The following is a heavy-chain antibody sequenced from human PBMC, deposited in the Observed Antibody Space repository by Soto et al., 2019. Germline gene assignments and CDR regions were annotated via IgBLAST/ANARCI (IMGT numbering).Heavy chain of an antibody. CDR2: VYYSGRT. D-gene: IGHD3-3*02. CDR3: AGGTEQFHILCPFALSSLDS. Sequence: HVQPQGSGPGLVQPAQSLSLTCNVSGVSITSGDCHWNWIREVPGKGLEWIGSVYYSGRTSYKSSLKSRVTISRDTSANHFSLRLTSVTAAETAVYFCAGGTEQFHILCPFALSSLDSWSQGTLVTVSS. V-gene: IGHV4-31*03. J-gene: IGHJ4*02. CDR1: GVSITSGDCH.